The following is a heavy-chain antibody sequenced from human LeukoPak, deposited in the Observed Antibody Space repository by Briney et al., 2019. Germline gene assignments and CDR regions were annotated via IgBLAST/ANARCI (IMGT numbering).Heavy chain of an antibody. V-gene: IGHV3-23*01. CDR3: AKAAAVAVYFDY. D-gene: IGHD6-19*01. J-gene: IGHJ4*02. Sequence: GGSLRLSCAASGFTFSSYAMSWVRQAPGKGLEWVSAISGSGGSTYYADSVKGRFTISRDNSRNTLYLQMNSLRADDTAAYYCAKAAAVAVYFDYWGQGTLVTVSS. CDR1: GFTFSSYA. CDR2: ISGSGGST.